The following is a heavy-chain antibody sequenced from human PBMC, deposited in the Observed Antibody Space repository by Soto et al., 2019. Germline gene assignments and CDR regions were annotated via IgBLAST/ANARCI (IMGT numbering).Heavy chain of an antibody. CDR3: ARDEIEVSDFWSGYPRSYYYGMDV. CDR1: GYTFTGYY. CDR2: INPNSGGT. V-gene: IGHV1-2*04. Sequence: ASVKVSCKASGYTFTGYYMHWVRQAPGQGLEWMGWINPNSGGTNYAQKFQGWVTMTRDTSISTAYMELSSLRSEDTAVYYCARDEIEVSDFWSGYPRSYYYGMDVWGQGTTVTVSS. J-gene: IGHJ6*02. D-gene: IGHD3-3*01.